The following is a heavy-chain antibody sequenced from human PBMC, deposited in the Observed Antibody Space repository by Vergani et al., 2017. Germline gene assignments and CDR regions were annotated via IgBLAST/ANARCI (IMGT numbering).Heavy chain of an antibody. CDR1: GFTFSSYS. CDR2: ISSSSSYI. Sequence: VQLVESGGGVVQPGRSLRLSCAASGFTFSSYSMNWVRQAPGKGLEWVSSISSSSSYIYYADSVKGRFTISRDNAKNSLYLQMNSLRAEDTAVYYCARGDTVFGCGHWGQGTLVTVSS. D-gene: IGHD3-16*01. J-gene: IGHJ4*02. CDR3: ARGDTVFGCGH. V-gene: IGHV3-21*01.